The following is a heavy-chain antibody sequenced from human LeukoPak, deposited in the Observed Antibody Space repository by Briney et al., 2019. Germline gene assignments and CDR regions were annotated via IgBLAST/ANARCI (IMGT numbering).Heavy chain of an antibody. Sequence: PGGSLRLSCAASGFTFSSYGMHWVRQAPGKGLEWVAFIRYDGSNKYYADSVKGRITISRDNSKNTLYLQMNSLRAEDTAAYYCAKDGYYGSGLDNWGQGILVTVSS. CDR1: GFTFSSYG. CDR3: AKDGYYGSGLDN. CDR2: IRYDGSNK. V-gene: IGHV3-30*02. D-gene: IGHD3-10*01. J-gene: IGHJ4*02.